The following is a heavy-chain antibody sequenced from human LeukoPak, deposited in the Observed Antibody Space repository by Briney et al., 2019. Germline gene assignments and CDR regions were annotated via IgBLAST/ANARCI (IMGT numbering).Heavy chain of an antibody. V-gene: IGHV4-38-2*02. Sequence: PSETLSLTCTVSGYSISSGYYWGWIRQPPGKGLEWIGSIYHSGSTYYNPSLKSRVTISVDTSKNQFSLKLSSVTAADTAVYYCARVAQQQDFDYWGQGTLVTVSS. CDR3: ARVAQQQDFDY. CDR2: IYHSGST. J-gene: IGHJ4*02. CDR1: GYSISSGYY. D-gene: IGHD6-13*01.